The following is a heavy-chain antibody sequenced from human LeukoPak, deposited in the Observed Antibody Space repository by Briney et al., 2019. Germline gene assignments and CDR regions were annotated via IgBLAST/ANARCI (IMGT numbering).Heavy chain of an antibody. CDR1: GNSISSYY. J-gene: IGHJ3*01. Sequence: SETLSLTCTVSGNSISSYYWSWIRQPAGKGLEWIGRIYTSGSTNYNPSLKSRVTISVDTSKNQFSLNLTSVTTADTAVYYCARVSCSSTSCPRRDALDVWGQGTMVTVSS. V-gene: IGHV4-4*07. CDR2: IYTSGST. D-gene: IGHD2-2*01. CDR3: ARVSCSSTSCPRRDALDV.